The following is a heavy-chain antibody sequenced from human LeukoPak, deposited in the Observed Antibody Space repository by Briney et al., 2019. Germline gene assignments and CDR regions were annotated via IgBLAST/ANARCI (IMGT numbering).Heavy chain of an antibody. D-gene: IGHD2-2*01. V-gene: IGHV3-74*01. CDR1: GFTFRSYW. J-gene: IGHJ6*02. CDR3: ARDGASCSSTSCHVDYYGMDV. CDR2: INEHGSIT. Sequence: GGSLRLSCAASGFTFRSYWMHWVRQAPGEGLVWVSRINEHGSITDYADSVKDRFTISRDNAKNSLYLQMNSLRAEDTAVYYCARDGASCSSTSCHVDYYGMDVWGQGTTVTVSS.